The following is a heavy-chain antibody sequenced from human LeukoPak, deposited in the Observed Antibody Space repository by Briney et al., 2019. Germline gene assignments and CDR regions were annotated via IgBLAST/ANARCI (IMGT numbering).Heavy chain of an antibody. D-gene: IGHD3-22*01. CDR2: IIPIFGTA. CDR3: ARPHPAYYYDSSGYLAAFDI. J-gene: IGHJ3*02. CDR1: GGTFSSYA. V-gene: IGHV1-69*13. Sequence: VASVKVSCKASGGTFSSYAISWVRQAPGQGLEWMGGIIPIFGTANYAQKFQGRVTITADESTGTAYMELSSLRSEDTAVYYCARPHPAYYYDSSGYLAAFDIWGQGTMVTVSS.